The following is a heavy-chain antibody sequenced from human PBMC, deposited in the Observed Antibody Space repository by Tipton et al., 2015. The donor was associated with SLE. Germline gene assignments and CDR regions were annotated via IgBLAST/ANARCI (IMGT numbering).Heavy chain of an antibody. D-gene: IGHD2/OR15-2a*01. V-gene: IGHV3-7*01. CDR3: ARGKYYFDY. J-gene: IGHJ4*02. CDR1: GFTVSSNY. CDR2: INEYGSEK. Sequence: SLRLSCAASGFTVSSNYMSWVRQAPGKGLERVANINEYGSEKHYVDSLKERLTISRDNAKKSVYLQMNSLRAEDTAVYYCARGKYYFDYWGQGALVTVSS.